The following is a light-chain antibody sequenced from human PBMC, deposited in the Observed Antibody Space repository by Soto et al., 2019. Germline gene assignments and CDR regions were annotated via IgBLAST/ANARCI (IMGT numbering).Light chain of an antibody. V-gene: IGLV2-14*01. CDR1: SSDVGGYNY. CDR2: DVS. Sequence: QSVLTQPASVSGSPGQSITISCTGTSSDVGGYNYVSWYQQHPGKAPKLMIYDVSNRPSGVSNLFSGSKSGNTASLTISGLQAEDEDDYYCSSYTSSSTLVFGTGTKLTVL. CDR3: SSYTSSSTLV. J-gene: IGLJ1*01.